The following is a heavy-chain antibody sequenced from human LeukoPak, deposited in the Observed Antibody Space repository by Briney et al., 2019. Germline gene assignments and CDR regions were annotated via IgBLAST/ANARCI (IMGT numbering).Heavy chain of an antibody. Sequence: GSLRLSCATSGFTFSSNWMSWVRHAPGRGLEWVANIKPDGSAEYYAASVKGRFTLSRDNAKSSLYLQMNSLRAEDTAVYYCARANNSSWHNWGQGTLVTVSS. V-gene: IGHV3-7*01. J-gene: IGHJ4*02. CDR1: GFTFSSNW. D-gene: IGHD6-13*01. CDR2: IKPDGSAE. CDR3: ARANNSSWHN.